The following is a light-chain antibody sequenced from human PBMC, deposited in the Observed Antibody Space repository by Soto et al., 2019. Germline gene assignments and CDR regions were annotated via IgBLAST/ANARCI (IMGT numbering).Light chain of an antibody. J-gene: IGKJ1*01. CDR1: QSIAPNY. CDR2: GAS. V-gene: IGKV3-20*01. Sequence: EIVLTQSPGTLSLSPGEKAILSCRASQSIAPNYLAWYQQKPGQAPRLLIYGASIRATGIPDRFSGSGSGTDFTLTISRLEPEDFAVYFCQQHDDSFTWTFGQGTKVEIK. CDR3: QQHDDSFTWT.